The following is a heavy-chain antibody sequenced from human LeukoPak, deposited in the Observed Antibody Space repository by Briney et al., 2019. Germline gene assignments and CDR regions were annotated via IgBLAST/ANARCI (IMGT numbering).Heavy chain of an antibody. CDR2: IYYSGST. J-gene: IGHJ4*02. CDR3: ARWSGPNDY. Sequence: SETLSLTCTVSGGSISSYYWSWIRQPPGKGLEWIGYIYYSGSTNYNPSLKSRVTISVDTSKNQFSLKLSSVTAADTAVYYCARWSGPNDYLGQGTLVTGSS. V-gene: IGHV4-59*08. CDR1: GGSISSYY.